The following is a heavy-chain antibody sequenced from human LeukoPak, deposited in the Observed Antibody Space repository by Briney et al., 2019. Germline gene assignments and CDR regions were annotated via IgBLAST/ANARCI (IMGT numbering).Heavy chain of an antibody. J-gene: IGHJ4*02. Sequence: SETLSLTCTVSGGSIIGYYWTWIRQPPGKGLEWIGYIYTSGSTNYNPSLKSRVTISVDTSKNQFSLKLSSVTAADTAVYYCASLVGATDFDYWGQGTLVTVSS. D-gene: IGHD1-26*01. CDR2: IYTSGST. CDR3: ASLVGATDFDY. V-gene: IGHV4-4*09. CDR1: GGSIIGYY.